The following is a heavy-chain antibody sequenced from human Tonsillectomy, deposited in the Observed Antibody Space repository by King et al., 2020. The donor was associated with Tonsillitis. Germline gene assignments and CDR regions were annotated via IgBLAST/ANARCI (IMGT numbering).Heavy chain of an antibody. V-gene: IGHV3-30*18. D-gene: IGHD6-19*01. CDR3: ANVAVAGTGDY. Sequence: VQLVESGGGMVQPGRSLRLSCAASGFIFSNYDMHWVRQAPGKGLEWVAVISYDGSNKYYADSVKGRFTISRDNPKNTLYLQMNSLRAEDTAVYYCANVAVAGTGDYWGQGTLVTVSS. J-gene: IGHJ4*02. CDR1: GFIFSNYD. CDR2: ISYDGSNK.